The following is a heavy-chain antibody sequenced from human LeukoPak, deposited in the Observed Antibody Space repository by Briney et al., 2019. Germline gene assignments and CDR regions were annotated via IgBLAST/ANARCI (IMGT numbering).Heavy chain of an antibody. Sequence: GRSLRLSCAASGFDFSTYAMHWVRQAPGKGLEWVAVISYDGTNKYYADSVRGRFTISRDNSNNMLFLQMNSLRTDDTAVYDCARDPGFDPWGQGTLVTVSS. V-gene: IGHV3-30*04. CDR1: GFDFSTYA. CDR2: ISYDGTNK. CDR3: ARDPGFDP. J-gene: IGHJ5*02.